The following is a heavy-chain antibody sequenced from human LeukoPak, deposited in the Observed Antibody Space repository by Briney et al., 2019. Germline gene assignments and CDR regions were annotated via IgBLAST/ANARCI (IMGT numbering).Heavy chain of an antibody. Sequence: PSETLSLTCTVSGGSVSSGSYYWSWIRQPPGKGLEWIGYIYYSGSTNYNPSLKSRVTISVDTSKNQFSLKLSSVTAADTAVYYCARHSSYYGMDVWGQGTTATVSS. CDR1: GGSVSSGSYY. CDR3: ARHSSYYGMDV. V-gene: IGHV4-61*01. J-gene: IGHJ6*02. CDR2: IYYSGST.